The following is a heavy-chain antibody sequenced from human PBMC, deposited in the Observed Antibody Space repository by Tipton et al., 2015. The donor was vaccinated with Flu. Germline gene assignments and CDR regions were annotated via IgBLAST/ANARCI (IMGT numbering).Heavy chain of an antibody. Sequence: TLSLTCTVSGGSISSYYWSWIRQPPGKGLEWIGYIYYSGSTNYNPSLKSRVTISVDTSKNQLSLKLSSVTAADTAVYYCARGENDGAASSWFDPWGQGTLVNVSS. D-gene: IGHD6-13*01. V-gene: IGHV4-59*01. CDR2: IYYSGST. CDR1: GGSISSYY. CDR3: ARGENDGAASSWFDP. J-gene: IGHJ5*02.